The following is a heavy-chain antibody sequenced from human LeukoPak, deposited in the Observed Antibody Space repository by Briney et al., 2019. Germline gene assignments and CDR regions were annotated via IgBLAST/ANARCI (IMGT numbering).Heavy chain of an antibody. J-gene: IGHJ3*02. Sequence: GGSLRLSCAASGFTFSSYSMNWVRQAPGKGLEWVSYISSSSTIYYADSVKGRFTISRDNAKNSLYLQMNSLRAEDTAVYYCARGTAYCGGDCYQAYDAFDIWGQGTMVTVSS. D-gene: IGHD2-21*02. CDR1: GFTFSSYS. V-gene: IGHV3-48*01. CDR3: ARGTAYCGGDCYQAYDAFDI. CDR2: ISSSSTI.